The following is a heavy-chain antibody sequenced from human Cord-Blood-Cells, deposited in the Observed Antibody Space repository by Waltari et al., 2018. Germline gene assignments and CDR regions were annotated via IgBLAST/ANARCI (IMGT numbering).Heavy chain of an antibody. V-gene: IGHV4-39*02. CDR1: GGSISSSSYY. Sequence: QLQLQESGPGLVKPSETLSLTCTVSGGSISSSSYYWGWIRQPPGKGLEWIGSIYYSGSTYYNPSLKSRVTISVDTSISTAYMELSRLRSDDTAVYYCARGGDTGDGIDYWGQGTLVTVSS. CDR3: ARGGDTGDGIDY. J-gene: IGHJ4*02. CDR2: IYYSGST. D-gene: IGHD7-27*01.